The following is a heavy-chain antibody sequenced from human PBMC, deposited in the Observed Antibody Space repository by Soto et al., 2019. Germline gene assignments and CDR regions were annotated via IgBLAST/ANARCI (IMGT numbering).Heavy chain of an antibody. CDR1: GESISSSSYY. Sequence: SETLSLTCIVSGESISSSSYYWGWIRQPPGKGLEWIGSIYYSGRTYYNPSFKSRVTISIDTSKNQFSLKLSSVTATDTAVYYCAKDAIMVSSSFNYFDFWGQGALVTVSS. D-gene: IGHD6-13*01. CDR3: AKDAIMVSSSFNYFDF. CDR2: IYYSGRT. J-gene: IGHJ4*02. V-gene: IGHV4-39*02.